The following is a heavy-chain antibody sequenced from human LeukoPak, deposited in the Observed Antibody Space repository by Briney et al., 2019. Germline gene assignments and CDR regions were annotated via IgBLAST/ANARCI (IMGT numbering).Heavy chain of an antibody. CDR1: GDSVSSKSTA. Sequence: SQTLSLTCAISGDSVSSKSTAWNWIRQSPSRGLEWLGRTYYRSKWYDDYAVSVRGRITISPDTSKNHFSLHFNSVTPEDTAVYYCARGGFGDYVSSFDYWGQGTLVTVSS. V-gene: IGHV6-1*01. CDR2: TYYRSKWYD. CDR3: ARGGFGDYVSSFDY. D-gene: IGHD4-17*01. J-gene: IGHJ4*02.